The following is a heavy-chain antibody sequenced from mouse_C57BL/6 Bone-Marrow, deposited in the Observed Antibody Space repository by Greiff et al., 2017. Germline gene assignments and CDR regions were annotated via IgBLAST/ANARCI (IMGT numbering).Heavy chain of an antibody. V-gene: IGHV1-82*01. CDR1: GYAFSSSW. Sequence: LQESGPELVKPGASVKISCKASGYAFSSSWMNWVKQRPGKGLEWIGRIYPGDGDTNYNGKFKGKATLTADKSSSTAYMQLSSLTSEDSAVYFCAREVVAPYYFDYWGQGTTLTVSS. CDR2: IYPGDGDT. D-gene: IGHD1-1*01. CDR3: AREVVAPYYFDY. J-gene: IGHJ2*01.